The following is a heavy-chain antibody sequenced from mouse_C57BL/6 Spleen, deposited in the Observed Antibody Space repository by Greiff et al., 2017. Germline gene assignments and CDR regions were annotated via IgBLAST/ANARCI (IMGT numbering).Heavy chain of an antibody. CDR3: ARGYGSGYYAMDY. J-gene: IGHJ4*01. CDR1: GYTFTSYW. CDR2: IDPSDSYT. V-gene: IGHV1-69*01. Sequence: VQLQQPGAELVMPGASVKLSCKASGYTFTSYWMHWVKQRPGQGLEWIGEIDPSDSYTNYNQKFNGKSTLTVDKSSSTAYMQLSSLTSEDSAVYYCARGYGSGYYAMDYWGQGTSVTVSS. D-gene: IGHD1-1*01.